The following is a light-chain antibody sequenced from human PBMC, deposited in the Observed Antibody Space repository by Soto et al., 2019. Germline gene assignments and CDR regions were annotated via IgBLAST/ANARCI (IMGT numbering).Light chain of an antibody. Sequence: DIVMTQSPLFLPVTPGEPTSISCRSRQSLQQSNGNNYLDWYLQKPGQSPQLLIYLGSNRASGVPDRFSGSGSGTDFTLKFSKVEAEDVGVYYCMQALQSPRTFGQGTKVEIK. V-gene: IGKV2-28*01. CDR3: MQALQSPRT. CDR1: QSLQQSNGNNY. J-gene: IGKJ1*01. CDR2: LGS.